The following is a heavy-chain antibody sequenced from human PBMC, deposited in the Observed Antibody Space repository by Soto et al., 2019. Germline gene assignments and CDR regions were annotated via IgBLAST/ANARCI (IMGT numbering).Heavy chain of an antibody. CDR3: AKGGRQWPNWFDP. Sequence: GGSLRLSCTASGFTFSSYAMSWVRQAPGKGLEWVSAISGSGGSTYYADSVKGRFTISRDSSKNTLYLQMNSLRAEDTAVYYCAKGGRQWPNWFDPWGQGTLVTVSS. V-gene: IGHV3-23*01. CDR2: ISGSGGST. CDR1: GFTFSSYA. J-gene: IGHJ5*02. D-gene: IGHD6-19*01.